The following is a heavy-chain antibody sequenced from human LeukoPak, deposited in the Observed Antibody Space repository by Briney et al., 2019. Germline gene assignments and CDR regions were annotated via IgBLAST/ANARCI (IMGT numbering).Heavy chain of an antibody. V-gene: IGHV3-23*01. CDR2: AGGGRRST. J-gene: IGHJ4*02. CDR1: GFTFSSYA. Sequence: GGSLRLSCAASGFTFSSYAMSWVRQAPGKGLEWVAAAGGGRRSTYYADSVKGRFTISRDNSNNTLYLQMNSLRAEDTAVYYCANSMVRGTYYWGQGTLVTVSS. D-gene: IGHD3-10*01. CDR3: ANSMVRGTYY.